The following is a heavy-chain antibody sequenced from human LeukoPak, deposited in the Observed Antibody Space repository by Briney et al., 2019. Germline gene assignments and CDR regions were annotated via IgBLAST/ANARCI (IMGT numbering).Heavy chain of an antibody. CDR2: MKQDGREK. J-gene: IGHJ4*02. CDR3: ARPPTIFGVVTTYYFDY. CDR1: GFTYRSYW. Sequence: GGSLRLSCAASGFTYRSYWMSWVRQAPGKGVPWVANMKQDGREKYYLDSVKGRFINSRDNAKNSLYLQMNSLRAEDTAVYYCARPPTIFGVVTTYYFDYWGQGTLVTVSS. V-gene: IGHV3-7*01. D-gene: IGHD3-3*01.